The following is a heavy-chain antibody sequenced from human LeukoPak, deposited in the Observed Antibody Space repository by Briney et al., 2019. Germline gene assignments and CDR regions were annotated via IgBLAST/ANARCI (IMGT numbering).Heavy chain of an antibody. D-gene: IGHD5-24*01. J-gene: IGHJ4*02. CDR2: ISSTSSYI. Sequence: GGSLRLSCAASGFTFSTYSMNWVRQAPGKGLEWVSSISSTSSYIYYADSVKGRFTISRDNAKNSLYLQMDSLRPEDTAVYYCARDRDGYNFDYWGQGTLVTVSS. CDR3: ARDRDGYNFDY. V-gene: IGHV3-21*01. CDR1: GFTFSTYS.